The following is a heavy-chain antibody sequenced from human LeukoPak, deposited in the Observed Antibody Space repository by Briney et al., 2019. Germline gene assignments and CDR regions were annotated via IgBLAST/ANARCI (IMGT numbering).Heavy chain of an antibody. V-gene: IGHV4-59*12. CDR2: IYYSGST. D-gene: IGHD2-2*01. CDR3: ARGMVVPAASL. J-gene: IGHJ4*02. Sequence: SETLSLTCTVSGGSISSYYRSWIRQPPGKGLEWIGYIYYSGSTNYNPSLKSRVTISVDTSKNQFSLKLSSVTAADTAVYYCARGMVVPAASLWGQGTLVTVSS. CDR1: GGSISSYY.